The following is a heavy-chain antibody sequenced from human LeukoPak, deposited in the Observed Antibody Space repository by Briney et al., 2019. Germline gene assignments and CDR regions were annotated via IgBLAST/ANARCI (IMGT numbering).Heavy chain of an antibody. D-gene: IGHD6-13*01. V-gene: IGHV1-2*02. J-gene: IGHJ4*02. Sequence: ASVKVSCNASGYTFTCYYMHWVRQAPGQGLELMGWINPNSGGTNNAQKFQSRVTMTRDTAISTAYMELSRLRSDDTAVYYCATPGFGSSWSFDYWGQGTLVTVSS. CDR3: ATPGFGSSWSFDY. CDR1: GYTFTCYY. CDR2: INPNSGGT.